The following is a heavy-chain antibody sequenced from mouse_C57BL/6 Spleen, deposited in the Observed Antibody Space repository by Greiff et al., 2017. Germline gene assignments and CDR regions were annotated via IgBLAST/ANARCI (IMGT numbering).Heavy chain of an antibody. Sequence: DVQLQESGPELVKPGASVKISCKASGYSFTGYYMNWVKQSPEKSLEWIGEINPSTGGTTYNQKFKAKATLTVDKSSSTAYMQLKILTSEDSAVXYCAIGRALTTVVHFDYWGQGTTLTVSS. J-gene: IGHJ2*01. V-gene: IGHV1-42*01. CDR3: AIGRALTTVVHFDY. D-gene: IGHD1-1*01. CDR1: GYSFTGYY. CDR2: INPSTGGT.